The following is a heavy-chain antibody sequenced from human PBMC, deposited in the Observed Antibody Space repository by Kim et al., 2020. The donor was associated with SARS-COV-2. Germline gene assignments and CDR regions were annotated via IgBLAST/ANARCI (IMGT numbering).Heavy chain of an antibody. V-gene: IGHV3-23*01. Sequence: GGSLRLSCAASGFTLINYAMSWVRQAPGKGLEWVSVLSANGATTFYADSVKGRFTISRDISKNTLYLQLNTLRAGDTAVYYCARAPTDTRYFDPWGRG. D-gene: IGHD1-1*01. CDR1: GFTLINYA. CDR2: LSANGATT. CDR3: ARAPTDTRYFDP. J-gene: IGHJ2*01.